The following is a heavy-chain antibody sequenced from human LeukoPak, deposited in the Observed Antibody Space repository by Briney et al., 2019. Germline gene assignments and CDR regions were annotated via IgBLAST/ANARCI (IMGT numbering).Heavy chain of an antibody. CDR2: IYASGNT. J-gene: IGHJ5*02. CDR1: GASICSLY. CDR3: ARREVVVITQPRNWFDP. V-gene: IGHV4-59*12. D-gene: IGHD3-22*01. Sequence: PSETLSLTCSVSGASICSLYWIWIPQPPGQGLEGIVYIYASGNTNSNPSLKSRVTISVDTSKNQYSLKLSSVTAADTAVYYCARREVVVITQPRNWFDPWGQGTLVTVSS.